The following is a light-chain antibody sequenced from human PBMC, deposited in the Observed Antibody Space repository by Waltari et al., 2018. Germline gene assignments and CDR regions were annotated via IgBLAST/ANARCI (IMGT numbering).Light chain of an antibody. V-gene: IGKV1-5*03. CDR3: QQYSSYSWT. Sequence: DIRMTQSPSTLSASVEDRVTITCRASQSISSWLAWYQQKPGKAPKLLIYKTSSLESGVPSRFSGSGSGTEFTLTISSLQPDDFATYYCQQYSSYSWTFGQGTKVEIK. J-gene: IGKJ1*01. CDR2: KTS. CDR1: QSISSW.